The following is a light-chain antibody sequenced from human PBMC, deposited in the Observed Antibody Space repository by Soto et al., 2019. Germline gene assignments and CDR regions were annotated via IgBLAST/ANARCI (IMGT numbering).Light chain of an antibody. J-gene: IGLJ1*01. CDR2: EVY. CDR1: SSGVGSYNH. V-gene: IGLV2-18*02. Sequence: LTQPPSVSGSPGQSVTISWSGTSSGVGSYNHVSWYQQAPGTAPKVMIYEVYNRPSGVPDRFSGSNSGNTASLPISGLQPEDEADYYCYSFTPSNTYVFGTGTKVTVL. CDR3: YSFTPSNTYV.